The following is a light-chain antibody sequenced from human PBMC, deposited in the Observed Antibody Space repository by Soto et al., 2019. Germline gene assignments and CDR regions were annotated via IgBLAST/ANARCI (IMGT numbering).Light chain of an antibody. V-gene: IGKV3-20*01. CDR2: GAS. CDR3: QQYGSSP. CDR1: QSVSSSY. J-gene: IGKJ2*01. Sequence: PGERATLSCRASQSVSSSYLAWYQQKPGQAPRLLIYGASSRATGIPDRFSGSGSGTDFSLTISRLEPEDFAVYYCQQYGSSPFGQGTKLEIK.